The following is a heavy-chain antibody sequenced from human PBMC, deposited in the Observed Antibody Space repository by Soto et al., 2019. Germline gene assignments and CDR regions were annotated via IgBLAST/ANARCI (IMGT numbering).Heavy chain of an antibody. D-gene: IGHD3-22*01. CDR2: IYYSGST. J-gene: IGHJ6*02. V-gene: IGHV4-31*03. CDR3: ARERRRESSGSPRGGMDV. Sequence: QVQLQESGPGLVKPSQTLSLTCTVSGGSISSGGYYWSWIRRHPGMGLEWIGYIYYSGSTYYNPSLKSRVTISVDTSKNQFSLKLSSVTAADTAVYYCARERRRESSGSPRGGMDVWGQGTTVTVSS. CDR1: GGSISSGGYY.